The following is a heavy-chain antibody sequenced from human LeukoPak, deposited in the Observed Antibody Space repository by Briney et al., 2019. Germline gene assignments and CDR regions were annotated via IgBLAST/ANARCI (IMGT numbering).Heavy chain of an antibody. D-gene: IGHD3-22*01. J-gene: IGHJ4*02. CDR1: GFTVGSNY. V-gene: IGHV3-66*04. CDR3: ARLSANSSAYFFDY. Sequence: GRSLRLSCAASGFTVGSNYMRWVRQDPGKGRERVSIIYRGGSTNYADSVKGRFTISRDTSKNTLYLQINSLRAEDTAVYYCARLSANSSAYFFDYWGQGTLVTVSS. CDR2: IYRGGST.